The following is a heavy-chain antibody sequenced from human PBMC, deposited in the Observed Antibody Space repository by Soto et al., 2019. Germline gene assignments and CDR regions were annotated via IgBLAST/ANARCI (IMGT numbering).Heavy chain of an antibody. CDR3: AKGSSGGYSVLNFDY. D-gene: IGHD6-19*01. Sequence: GGSLRLSCAASGFTFSSYGMHWVRQAPGKGLEWVAVISYDGSNKYYADSVKGRFTISRDNSKITLYLQMTSLRAEDRAVYYCAKGSSGGYSVLNFDYWGQGTLVTVPS. CDR2: ISYDGSNK. CDR1: GFTFSSYG. V-gene: IGHV3-30*18. J-gene: IGHJ4*02.